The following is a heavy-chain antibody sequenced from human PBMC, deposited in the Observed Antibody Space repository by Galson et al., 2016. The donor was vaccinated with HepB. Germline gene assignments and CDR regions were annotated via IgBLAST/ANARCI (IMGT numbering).Heavy chain of an antibody. CDR2: FDFEDRET. CDR1: GYSLSELA. D-gene: IGHD1-14*01. J-gene: IGHJ4*02. Sequence: SVKVSCKVAGYSLSELAIHWVRQAPGKGLEWMGGFDFEDRETIYARKFQGRITMTEDTSASTAYMELSSLRSEDTAVYYCARNRGPEGGNYFDYWGQGTLVTVSS. CDR3: ARNRGPEGGNYFDY. V-gene: IGHV1-24*01.